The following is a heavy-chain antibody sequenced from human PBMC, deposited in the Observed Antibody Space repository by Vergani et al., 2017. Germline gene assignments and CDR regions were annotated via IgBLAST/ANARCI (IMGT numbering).Heavy chain of an antibody. V-gene: IGHV3-21*01. Sequence: EVQLLESGGGLVQPGGSLRLSCAASGFTFSSYSMNWVRRAPGKGLEWVSSISSSSSYIYYADSVKGRFTISRDNAKNSLYLQMNSLRAEDTAVYYCARDKGEYSYGANYYYGMDVWGQGTTVTVSS. J-gene: IGHJ6*02. D-gene: IGHD5-18*01. CDR3: ARDKGEYSYGANYYYGMDV. CDR2: ISSSSSYI. CDR1: GFTFSSYS.